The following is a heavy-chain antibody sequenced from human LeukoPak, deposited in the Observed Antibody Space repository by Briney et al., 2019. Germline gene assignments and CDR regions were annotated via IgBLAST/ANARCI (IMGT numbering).Heavy chain of an antibody. Sequence: PLETLSLTCAVYGGSFSGYYWSWIRQPPGKGLEWIGEINHSGSTNYNPSLKSRVTISVDTSKNQFSLKLSSVTAADTAVYYCARVAGYLPTRWFDPWGQGTHVTVSS. J-gene: IGHJ5*02. V-gene: IGHV4-34*01. CDR2: INHSGST. D-gene: IGHD6-25*01. CDR1: GGSFSGYY. CDR3: ARVAGYLPTRWFDP.